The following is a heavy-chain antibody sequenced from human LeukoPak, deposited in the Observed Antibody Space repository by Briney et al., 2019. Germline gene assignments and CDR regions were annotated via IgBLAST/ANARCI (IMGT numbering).Heavy chain of an antibody. CDR3: ARQVAYTSGRTFDF. CDR2: IDPSDSYT. J-gene: IGHJ4*02. D-gene: IGHD6-19*01. V-gene: IGHV5-10-1*01. Sequence: GESLRISCKGSGNSSTNYWISCVRQMPGKGLEWMGRIDPSDSYTNYSPSFQGHVTISADKSISTAYLQWSSLKASDTAMYYCARQVAYTSGRTFDFWGQGTLVTVSS. CDR1: GNSSTNYW.